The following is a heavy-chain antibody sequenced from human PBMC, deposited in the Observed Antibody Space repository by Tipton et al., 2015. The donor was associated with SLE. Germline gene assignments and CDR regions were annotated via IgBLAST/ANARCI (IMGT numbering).Heavy chain of an antibody. V-gene: IGHV4-39*07. J-gene: IGHJ3*02. D-gene: IGHD3-16*01. CDR1: GGSISSSSYY. CDR3: ATQGGSGGHDAFDI. CDR2: IYYSGST. Sequence: LRLSCTVSGGSISSSSYYWGWIRQPPGKGLEWIGSIYYSGSTSYNPSLKSRVTISVDTSKNQFSLKLSSVTAADTAVYYCATQGGSGGHDAFDIWGQGTMVTVSS.